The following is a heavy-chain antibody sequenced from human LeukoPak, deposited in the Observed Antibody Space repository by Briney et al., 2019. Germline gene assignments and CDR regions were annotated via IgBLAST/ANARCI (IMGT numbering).Heavy chain of an antibody. J-gene: IGHJ4*02. V-gene: IGHV3-21*01. CDR2: IRSSSSDI. CDR1: GFTFSSYS. D-gene: IGHD5-18*01. CDR3: AREGYSYGNFDY. Sequence: KPGGSLRLYCAASGFTFSSYSMNWIRQAPGKGLECVSSIRSSSSDIYYADSVKGRFTISRDNDNNSLYLQMTSLRAEETAVYYCAREGYSYGNFDYWGQGTLVTVSS.